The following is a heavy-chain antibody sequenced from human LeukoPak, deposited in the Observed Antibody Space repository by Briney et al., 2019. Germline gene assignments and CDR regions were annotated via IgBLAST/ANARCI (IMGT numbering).Heavy chain of an antibody. D-gene: IGHD3-3*01. V-gene: IGHV3-23*01. CDR2: ISGGGRNT. CDR3: LKLSGNPSGSFAY. Sequence: GGSLRLSCAASGCTISSSGMSWVRQAPGRGLEWVSSISGGGRNTFYADSVKGRFTISRDNSKDTLYLQVNSLRAEDTALYYCLKLSGNPSGSFAYWGQGTLVSVSS. J-gene: IGHJ4*02. CDR1: GCTISSSG.